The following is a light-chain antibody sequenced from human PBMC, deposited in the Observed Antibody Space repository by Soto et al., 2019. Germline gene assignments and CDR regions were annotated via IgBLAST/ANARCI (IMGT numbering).Light chain of an antibody. V-gene: IGKV3-11*01. CDR3: QQRSNWPPGST. CDR2: DAS. J-gene: IGKJ5*01. CDR1: QSVSRY. Sequence: IVLTQSPATRSLSAGERATLSCGASQSVSRYLAWYQQKPGQAPRLLISDASNRATGLPARFSGSGSVTDFTLTISSLEPEPFAGYYCQQRSNWPPGSTFCQGTRLEN.